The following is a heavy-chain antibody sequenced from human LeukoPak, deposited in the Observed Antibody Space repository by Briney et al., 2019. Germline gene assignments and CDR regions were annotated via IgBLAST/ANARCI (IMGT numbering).Heavy chain of an antibody. Sequence: ASVKVSCKASGYTFTGYYMHWVRQAPGQGLEWMGWINPSSGGTNYAQKFQGRVTMTRDTSISTAYMELSRLRSDDTAVYYCARNYVDIVATISGYWGQGTLVTVSS. J-gene: IGHJ4*02. D-gene: IGHD5-12*01. CDR1: GYTFTGYY. CDR2: INPSSGGT. V-gene: IGHV1-2*02. CDR3: ARNYVDIVATISGY.